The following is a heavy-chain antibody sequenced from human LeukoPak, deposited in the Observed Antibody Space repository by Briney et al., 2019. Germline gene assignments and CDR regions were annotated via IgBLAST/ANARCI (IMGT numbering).Heavy chain of an antibody. Sequence: TGGSLRLSCVGSGFTFARHALTWVRQAPGKGLEWVSTISGGGGSTHYADSVKGRFTISRDNSKDTVFLQMNNLRAVDTAIYYCAREGGSCTSNSCSDYFDYWGQGTLVTVSS. CDR1: GFTFARHA. V-gene: IGHV3-23*01. CDR3: AREGGSCTSNSCSDYFDY. J-gene: IGHJ4*02. CDR2: ISGGGGST. D-gene: IGHD6-13*01.